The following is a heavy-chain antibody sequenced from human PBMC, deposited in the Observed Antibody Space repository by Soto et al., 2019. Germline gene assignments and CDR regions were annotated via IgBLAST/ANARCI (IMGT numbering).Heavy chain of an antibody. CDR2: ISKDGMNK. Sequence: QVRLVESGGGVVQPERSLRPSCTASGFSFSSYAMYWFRQPPGKGLEWVAVISKDGMNKNYADSVKGRVTVSRDNANYSLDLQLNSLRGEDTAMYYCARDMYSSDYFVKWFEPWGQGTLVTVSS. V-gene: IGHV3-30*04. CDR3: ARDMYSSDYFVKWFEP. CDR1: GFSFSSYA. J-gene: IGHJ5*02. D-gene: IGHD6-19*01.